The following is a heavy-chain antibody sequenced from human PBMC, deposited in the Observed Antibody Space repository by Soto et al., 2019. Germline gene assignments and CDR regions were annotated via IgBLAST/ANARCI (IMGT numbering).Heavy chain of an antibody. D-gene: IGHD2-2*02. J-gene: IGHJ6*02. Sequence: GSLRLSCTASGFTFGDYAMSWFRQAPGKGLEWVGFIRSKAYGGTTEYAASVKGRFTISRDDSKSIAYLQMNSLKTEDTAVYYCTGFVIVPAAILHYYGMDVWGQGTTVTVSS. CDR3: TGFVIVPAAILHYYGMDV. CDR2: IRSKAYGGTT. CDR1: GFTFGDYA. V-gene: IGHV3-49*03.